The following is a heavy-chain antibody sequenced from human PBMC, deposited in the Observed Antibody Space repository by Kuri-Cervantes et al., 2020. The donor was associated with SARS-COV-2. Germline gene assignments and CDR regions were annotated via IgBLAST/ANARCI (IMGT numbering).Heavy chain of an antibody. CDR1: GFTFSSYG. D-gene: IGHD4-23*01. CDR2: ISYDGSNK. Sequence: GGSLRLSSAASGFTFSSYGMHWVRQAPGKGLEWVAVISYDGSNKYYADSVKGRFTISRDNSKNTLYLQMNSLRAEDTAVYYCAKDWSLGGNFRYYFDYWGQGTLVPSPQ. CDR3: AKDWSLGGNFRYYFDY. J-gene: IGHJ4*02. V-gene: IGHV3-30*18.